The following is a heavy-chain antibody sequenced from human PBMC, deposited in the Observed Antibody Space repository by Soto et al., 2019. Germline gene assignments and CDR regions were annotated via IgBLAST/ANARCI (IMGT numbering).Heavy chain of an antibody. CDR3: ARSAVAITSVGYFDY. V-gene: IGHV4-28*01. D-gene: IGHD2-21*01. Sequence: QVQLQESGPGLVKPSDTLSLTCAVSGYSISSSNWWGWIRQPPWKGLELIGYIYYSVSTYYNPSLKSRVNMAVDTSKNQFSLKLSSVTAVDTAVYYCARSAVAITSVGYFDYWGQGTLVTVSS. J-gene: IGHJ4*02. CDR2: IYYSVST. CDR1: GYSISSSNW.